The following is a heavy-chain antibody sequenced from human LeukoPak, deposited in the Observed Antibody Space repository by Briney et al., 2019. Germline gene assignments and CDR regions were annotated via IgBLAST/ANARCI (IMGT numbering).Heavy chain of an antibody. V-gene: IGHV1-69*05. CDR1: GGTFSSYA. D-gene: IGHD2-8*01. CDR2: IIPIFGTA. J-gene: IGHJ4*02. CDR3: ASSAYCTNGVCPDY. Sequence: ASVKVSCKASGGTFSSYAISWVRQAPGQGLEWMGGIIPIFGTATYAQKFQGRVTITTDESTSTAYMELSSLRPEDTAVYYCASSAYCTNGVCPDYWGQGTLVTVSS.